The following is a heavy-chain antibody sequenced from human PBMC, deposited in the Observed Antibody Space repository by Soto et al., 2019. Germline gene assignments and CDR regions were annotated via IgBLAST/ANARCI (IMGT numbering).Heavy chain of an antibody. CDR2: IWYDGSNK. Sequence: GGSLRLSCAASGFTFSSYGMHWVRQAPGKGLEWVAVIWYDGSNKYYADSVKGRFTISRDNSKNTLYLQMNSLRAEDTAVYYCARETALIVSFDYWGQGTLVTVSS. CDR3: ARETALIVSFDY. V-gene: IGHV3-33*01. CDR1: GFTFSSYG. J-gene: IGHJ4*02. D-gene: IGHD2-15*01.